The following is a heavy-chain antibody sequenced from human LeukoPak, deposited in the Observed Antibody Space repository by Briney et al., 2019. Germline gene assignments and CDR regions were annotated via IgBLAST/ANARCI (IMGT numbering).Heavy chain of an antibody. CDR3: AREGVMITFGGVIAVFDY. CDR1: GFTFSSYA. V-gene: IGHV3-23*01. Sequence: GGSLRLSCAASGFTFSSYAMSWVRQAPGKGLEWVSAISGSGGSTYYADSVKGRFTISRDNSKNTLYLQMNSLRAEDTAVYYCAREGVMITFGGVIAVFDYWGQGTLVTVSS. D-gene: IGHD3-16*02. CDR2: ISGSGGST. J-gene: IGHJ4*02.